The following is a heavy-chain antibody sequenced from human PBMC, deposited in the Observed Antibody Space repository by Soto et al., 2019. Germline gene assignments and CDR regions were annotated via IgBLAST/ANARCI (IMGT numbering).Heavy chain of an antibody. V-gene: IGHV4-31*03. D-gene: IGHD3-10*01. CDR2: IYYTGNS. Sequence: QVQLQKSGPGLVKPSQTLSLTCTVSGASISSGAYYWSWIRQQPGKGLEWVGYIYYTGNSYYNPSLKSRISMSIDTSNNQFSLRLSSVTAADTAVYYCAAGSGTHYSVATGFDFWGLGTLVTVSP. J-gene: IGHJ4*02. CDR3: AAGSGTHYSVATGFDF. CDR1: GASISSGAYY.